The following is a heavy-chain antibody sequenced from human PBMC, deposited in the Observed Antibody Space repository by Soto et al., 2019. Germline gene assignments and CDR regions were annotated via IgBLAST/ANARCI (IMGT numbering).Heavy chain of an antibody. V-gene: IGHV2-70*11. D-gene: IGHD6-19*01. CDR1: GFSLSTSGMC. J-gene: IGHJ4*02. CDR3: ARIRGYSSGWYVDY. Sequence: SGPTLVNPTQTLTLTCTFSGFSLSTSGMCVSWIRQPPGKALEWLARIDWDDDKYYSTSLKTRLTISKDTSKNQVVLTMTNMDPVDTATYFCARIRGYSSGWYVDYWGQGTLVTVSS. CDR2: IDWDDDK.